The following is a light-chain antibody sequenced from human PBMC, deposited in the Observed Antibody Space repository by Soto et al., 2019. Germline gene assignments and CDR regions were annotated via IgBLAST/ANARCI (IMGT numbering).Light chain of an antibody. J-gene: IGKJ4*01. V-gene: IGKV1-39*01. CDR2: AAS. Sequence: DIPMTQSPSSLSASVGDRVTITCRASQSITNYLNWYQQKPGKAPKLLIYAASNLQSGVPSRFSGSGSGTDFTLTISSLQPEDFASYYCQQTYSTPVTFGGGTKVEIK. CDR1: QSITNY. CDR3: QQTYSTPVT.